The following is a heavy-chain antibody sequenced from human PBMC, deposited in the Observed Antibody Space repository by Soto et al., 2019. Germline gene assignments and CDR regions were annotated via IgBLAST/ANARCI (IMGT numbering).Heavy chain of an antibody. J-gene: IGHJ4*02. CDR1: GFTFSSYG. CDR3: AKDRGGEMAPIGY. D-gene: IGHD3-10*01. Sequence: GGSLRLSCAASGFTFSSYGMHWVRQAPGKGLEWVAVISYDGSNKYYADSVKGRFTISRDNSKNTLYLQMNSLRAEDTAVYYCAKDRGGEMAPIGYWGQGTLVTVPS. V-gene: IGHV3-30*18. CDR2: ISYDGSNK.